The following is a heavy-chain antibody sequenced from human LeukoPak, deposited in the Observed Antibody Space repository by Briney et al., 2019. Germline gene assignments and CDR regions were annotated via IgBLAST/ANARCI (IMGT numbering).Heavy chain of an antibody. Sequence: GGSLRLSCAASGFTFSSYAMSWVRQAPGKGLEWVSAISGSGGSTYYADSVKGRFTISRDNSKNTLYLQMNSLRAEDTALYHCAGVLVPAAIGSVDYWGQGTLVTVSS. D-gene: IGHD2-2*02. J-gene: IGHJ4*02. CDR1: GFTFSSYA. V-gene: IGHV3-23*01. CDR3: AGVLVPAAIGSVDY. CDR2: ISGSGGST.